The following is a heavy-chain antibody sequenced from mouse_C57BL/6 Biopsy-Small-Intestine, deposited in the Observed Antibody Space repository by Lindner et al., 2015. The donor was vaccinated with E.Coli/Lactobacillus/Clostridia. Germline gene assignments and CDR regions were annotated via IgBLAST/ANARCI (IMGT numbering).Heavy chain of an antibody. D-gene: IGHD3-3*01. J-gene: IGHJ3*01. CDR3: ARDGTAVTGASKNGFDI. Sequence: SVKVSCKASGYTFTGYYMHWVRQAPGQGLEWMGRMNPKFGTMYAQSFQGRVTMTRDTSISTASMELSRLRSDDTAVYYCARDGTAVTGASKNGFDIWGQGTMVSVSS. CDR1: GYTFTGYY. V-gene: IGHV1-72*04. CDR2: MNPKFGTM.